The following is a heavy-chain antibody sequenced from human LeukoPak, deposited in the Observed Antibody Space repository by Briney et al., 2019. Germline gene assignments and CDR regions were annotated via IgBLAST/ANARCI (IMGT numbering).Heavy chain of an antibody. Sequence: GGSLRLSCVASGLNFDDSAMHWVRQAPGKGLVWVSLISADGGSTFSADSVKGRFSISRDNSKNSLYLQMNSLRSEDTAMYYCAKESGKFDYWGQGTLVAVSS. V-gene: IGHV3-43*02. CDR3: AKESGKFDY. CDR1: GLNFDDSA. J-gene: IGHJ4*02. CDR2: ISADGGST.